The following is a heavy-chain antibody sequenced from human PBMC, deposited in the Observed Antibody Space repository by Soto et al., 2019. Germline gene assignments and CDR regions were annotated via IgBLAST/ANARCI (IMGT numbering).Heavy chain of an antibody. CDR2: ISYDGSNK. V-gene: IGHV3-30-3*01. J-gene: IGHJ4*02. CDR1: GFTFSSYA. Sequence: PGGSLRLSCAASGFTFSSYAMHWVRQAPGKGLEWVAVISYDGSNKYYADSVKGRFTISRDNSKNTLYLQMNSLRSEDTAVYYCARGLHGDNVAYWGQGSLVTVSS. CDR3: ARGLHGDNVAY. D-gene: IGHD4-17*01.